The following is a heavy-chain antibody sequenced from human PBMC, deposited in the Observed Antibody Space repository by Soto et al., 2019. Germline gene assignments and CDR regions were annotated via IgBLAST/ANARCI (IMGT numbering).Heavy chain of an antibody. V-gene: IGHV4-31*03. CDR2: IYYSGST. Sequence: QVQLQESGPGLVKPSQTLSLTCTVSGGPISSGGYYWSWIRQHPGKGLEWIGYIYYSGSTYYNPSLKSRVTISVDTSKNQFSLKLSSVTAADTAVYYCARGRALTDVYYYYYGMDVWGQGTTVTVSS. J-gene: IGHJ6*02. CDR1: GGPISSGGYY. CDR3: ARGRALTDVYYYYYGMDV.